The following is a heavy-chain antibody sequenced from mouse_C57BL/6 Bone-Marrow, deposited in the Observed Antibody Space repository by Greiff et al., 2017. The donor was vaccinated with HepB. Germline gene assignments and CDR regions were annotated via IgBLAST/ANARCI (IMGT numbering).Heavy chain of an antibody. CDR3: TNLLLRAWFAY. CDR2: IDPEDGDT. V-gene: IGHV14-1*01. D-gene: IGHD1-1*01. Sequence: VQLQQSGAELVRPGASVKLSCTASGFNIKDYYMHWVKQRPEQGLGWIGRIDPEDGDTEYAPKFQGKATMTADTSSNPAYLQLSSLTSEDTAVYYCTNLLLRAWFAYWGQGTLVTVSA. CDR1: GFNIKDYY. J-gene: IGHJ3*01.